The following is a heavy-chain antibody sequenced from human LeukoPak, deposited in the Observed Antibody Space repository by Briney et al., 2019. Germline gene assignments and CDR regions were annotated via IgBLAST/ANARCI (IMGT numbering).Heavy chain of an antibody. CDR3: ARWGGAINFDY. Sequence: GGSLRLSCAASGFTFSSYEMNWVRQAPGKGLEWVSYITTSSSTIYYADSVKGRFTISRDNAKNSLYLQMSSLRAEDTAVYYCARWGGAINFDYWGQGTLVTVSS. D-gene: IGHD3-16*01. CDR2: ITTSSSTI. CDR1: GFTFSSYE. J-gene: IGHJ4*02. V-gene: IGHV3-48*03.